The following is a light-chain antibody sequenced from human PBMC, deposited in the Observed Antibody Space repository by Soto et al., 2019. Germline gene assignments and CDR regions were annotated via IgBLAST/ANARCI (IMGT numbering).Light chain of an antibody. CDR3: KSYDSSLSAYV. J-gene: IGLJ1*01. CDR2: DSD. CDR1: TSNIGAGYD. V-gene: IGLV1-40*01. Sequence: QSFRTQPPSVSGAPGQRFTISCTGSTSNIGAGYDVHWYQQLPGTAPKLLIYDSDNRPSGVPDRFSGSKYGTSASLAITGLQGEDEADYYCKSYDSSLSAYVFGTGTKVTVL.